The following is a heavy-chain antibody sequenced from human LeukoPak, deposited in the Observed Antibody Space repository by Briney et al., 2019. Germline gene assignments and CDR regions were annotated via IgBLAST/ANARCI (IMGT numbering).Heavy chain of an antibody. CDR3: ARVDRYHFYLDV. CDR1: GGTFMTYS. Sequence: ASVTVSCKASGGTFMTYSVTWVRQAPGQGLEWMGGIIPIFGTPNYAQKFQGRVKVTTDDATGTAYMELSSLMSEDTAIYYCARVDRYHFYLDVWGKGTPVTVSS. V-gene: IGHV1-69*05. J-gene: IGHJ6*03. CDR2: IIPIFGTP.